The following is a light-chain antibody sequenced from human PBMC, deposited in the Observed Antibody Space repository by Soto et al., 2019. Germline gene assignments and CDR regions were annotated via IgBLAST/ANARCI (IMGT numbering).Light chain of an antibody. Sequence: QSALTQPPSVSGSPGQSVTISCTGTGSDFGRYNRVSWYQHTPGTAPKLLIYEVTNRPTGVPDRFSGSRSGNTAALTISGLQAEDDADNYCSSFTTSDTWVLGGGTKLTVL. V-gene: IGLV2-18*02. CDR2: EVT. J-gene: IGLJ3*02. CDR1: GSDFGRYNR. CDR3: SSFTTSDTWV.